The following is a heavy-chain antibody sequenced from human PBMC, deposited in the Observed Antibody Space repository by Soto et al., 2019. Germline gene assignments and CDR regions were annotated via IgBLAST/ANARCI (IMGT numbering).Heavy chain of an antibody. D-gene: IGHD1-1*01. CDR2: ISSSSSYI. CDR3: ARTLPGTGEGTDY. J-gene: IGHJ4*02. CDR1: GFTFSSYS. V-gene: IGHV3-21*01. Sequence: EVQLVESGGGLVKPGGSLRLSCAASGFTFSSYSMNWVRQAPGKGLEWVSSISSSSSYIYYADSVKGRFTISRDNAKNSLYLQMNSLRAEDTAVYYCARTLPGTGEGTDYWGQGTLVTVSS.